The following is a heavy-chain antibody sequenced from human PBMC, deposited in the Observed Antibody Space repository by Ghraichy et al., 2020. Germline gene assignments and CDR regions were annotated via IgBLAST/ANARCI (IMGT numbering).Heavy chain of an antibody. D-gene: IGHD3-10*01. CDR2: INHSGST. CDR3: ARGAYYYYGSGSYYKIRRYYYGMDV. V-gene: IGHV4-34*01. J-gene: IGHJ6*02. Sequence: SETLSLTCAVYGGSFSGYYWSWIRQPPGKGLEWIGEINHSGSTNYNPSLKSRVTISVDTSKNQFSLKLSSVTAADTAVYYCARGAYYYYGSGSYYKIRRYYYGMDVWGQGTTVTVSS. CDR1: GGSFSGYY.